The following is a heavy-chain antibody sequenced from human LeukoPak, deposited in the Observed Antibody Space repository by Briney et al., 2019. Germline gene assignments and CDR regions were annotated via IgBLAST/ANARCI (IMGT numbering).Heavy chain of an antibody. V-gene: IGHV3-23*01. J-gene: IGHJ5*02. Sequence: QPGGSLRLSCAASGFTFTSCAMSWVRQAPGKGLEWVSTISRSGVATYYANSVKGRFTISRDNSKNTVYRQMNSLRAEDTAVYYCARGRRITMVRGAHNWFDPWGQGTLVTVSS. D-gene: IGHD3-10*01. CDR1: GFTFTSCA. CDR2: ISRSGVAT. CDR3: ARGRRITMVRGAHNWFDP.